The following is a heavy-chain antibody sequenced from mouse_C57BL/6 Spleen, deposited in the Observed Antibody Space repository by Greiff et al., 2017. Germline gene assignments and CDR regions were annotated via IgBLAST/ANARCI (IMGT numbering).Heavy chain of an antibody. CDR2: ILPGSGST. D-gene: IGHD2-4*01. CDR3: ARFDYDGYYAMDY. Sequence: QVQLQQSGAELMKPGASVKLSCKATGYTFTGYWIEWVKQRPGHGLEWIGEILPGSGSTNYNEKFKGKATFTADTYSNTAYMQLSSLTTDDSAIYYCARFDYDGYYAMDYWGQGTSVTVSS. J-gene: IGHJ4*01. CDR1: GYTFTGYW. V-gene: IGHV1-9*01.